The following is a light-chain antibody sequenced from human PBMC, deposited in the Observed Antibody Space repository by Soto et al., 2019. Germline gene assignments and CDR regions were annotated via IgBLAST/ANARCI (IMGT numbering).Light chain of an antibody. CDR2: GAS. V-gene: IGKV3-20*01. Sequence: DIVLTQSPGTLSLSQGERATLSCRASQIVRSTYFAWYQQKPGQAPRLLIYGASTRATAIPDRFSGSGSGTDFTLTINRLEPEDFATYYCQQYDNWPPLGTFGQGIKVDIK. CDR3: QQYDNWPPLGT. J-gene: IGKJ1*01. CDR1: QIVRSTY.